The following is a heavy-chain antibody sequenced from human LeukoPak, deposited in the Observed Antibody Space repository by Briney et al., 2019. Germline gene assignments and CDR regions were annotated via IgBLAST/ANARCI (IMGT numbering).Heavy chain of an antibody. J-gene: IGHJ3*02. CDR3: ASLKNYYDSSGYLVTDAFDI. CDR2: VNPNSGDT. D-gene: IGHD3-22*01. V-gene: IGHV1-8*02. CDR1: GYTFTNYD. Sequence: ASVKVSCKASGYTFTNYDINWVRQATGQGLEWMGWVNPNSGDTAYAQKLQGRVTMTTDTSTSTAYMELRSLKSDDTAVYYCASLKNYYDSSGYLVTDAFDIWGQGTMVTVSS.